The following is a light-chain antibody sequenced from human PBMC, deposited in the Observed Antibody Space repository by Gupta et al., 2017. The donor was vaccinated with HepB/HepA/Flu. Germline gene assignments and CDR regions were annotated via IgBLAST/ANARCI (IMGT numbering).Light chain of an antibody. CDR3: QQNDSTPWT. CDR2: STS. V-gene: IGKV1-39*01. J-gene: IGKJ1*01. CDR1: QSISSY. Sequence: DIQMTQSPSYLSASVGDRVTITCRASQSISSYLHWYQQKPGKAPRLLMYSTSKLESGVPSRFSGSGSGTDFTLTIRRLQPEDFANYYCQQNDSTPWTFGQGTKVEI.